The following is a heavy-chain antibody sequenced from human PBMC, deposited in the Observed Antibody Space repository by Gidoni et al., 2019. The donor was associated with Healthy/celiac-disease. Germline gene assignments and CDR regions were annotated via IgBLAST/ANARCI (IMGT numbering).Heavy chain of an antibody. V-gene: IGHV3-7*01. J-gene: IGHJ6*02. CDR2: IKQDGSEK. CDR1: GYTFSSYW. Sequence: EVQLVESGGGLVEPGGSLRPSCAPSGYTFSSYWMCWVRQAPGKRLEWVANIKQDGSEKYYVDSVKGRFTISRDNAKNSLYLQMNSLRAEDTAVYYCARDGPHLHYYGMDVWGQGTTVTVSS. CDR3: ARDGPHLHYYGMDV.